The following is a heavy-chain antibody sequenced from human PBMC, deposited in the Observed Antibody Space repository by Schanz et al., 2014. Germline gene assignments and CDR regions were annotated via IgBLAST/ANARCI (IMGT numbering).Heavy chain of an antibody. D-gene: IGHD2-2*01. J-gene: IGHJ4*02. Sequence: EVQLVESGGALVQPGGSLRLSCAASGFTFSTYYMNWVRQAPGKGLEWVSSISSSSSYISYADSVKGRFTISRDNAKNSLLLQMSRLSAEATAFYCGAKVAAAASYLDSWGLGTLVTVSS. CDR1: GFTFSTYY. V-gene: IGHV3-21*04. CDR3: AKVAAAASYLDS. CDR2: ISSSSSYI.